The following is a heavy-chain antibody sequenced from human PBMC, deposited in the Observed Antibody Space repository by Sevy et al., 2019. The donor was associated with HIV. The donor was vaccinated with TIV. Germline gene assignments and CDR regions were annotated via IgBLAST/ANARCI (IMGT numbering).Heavy chain of an antibody. J-gene: IGHJ6*02. CDR2: ISAYNGNT. CDR1: GYTFTSYG. V-gene: IGHV1-18*01. D-gene: IGHD3-9*01. CDR3: ARDKRNGYFDWLSTPYYYYGMDV. Sequence: ASVKVSCKASGYTFTSYGISWVRQAPGQGLEWMGWISAYNGNTNYAQKLQGRVTMTTDTSTSTAYMELTSLRSDDTAVYYCARDKRNGYFDWLSTPYYYYGMDVWGQGTTVTVSS.